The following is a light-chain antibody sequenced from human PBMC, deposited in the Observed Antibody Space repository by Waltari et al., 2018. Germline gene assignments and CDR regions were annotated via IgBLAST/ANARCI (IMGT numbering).Light chain of an antibody. CDR1: QSVGTY. J-gene: IGKJ4*01. CDR3: QQRRSWPLT. V-gene: IGKV3-11*01. Sequence: EIVLTQSPAILSFSPGERAPLSCRASQSVGTYLAWYQQRPGQSPRLLIYDASYRATGIPGRFSGSGSETDFTLTISSLQPEDFAVYYCQQRRSWPLTFGGGTRVQI. CDR2: DAS.